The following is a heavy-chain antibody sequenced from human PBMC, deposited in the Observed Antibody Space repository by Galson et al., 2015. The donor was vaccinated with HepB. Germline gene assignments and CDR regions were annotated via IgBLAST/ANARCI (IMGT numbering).Heavy chain of an antibody. J-gene: IGHJ6*02. Sequence: SLRLSCAAARFIFSSYAMHWVRQAPGKGLEWLALISHEGSNKYYADSEAGRFTISRDNSKNTVYLQMNSLRGEDTAGYYYEKVGYSGSCWNYDYYGMDVWGQGTTVTVSS. CDR2: ISHEGSNK. CDR3: EKVGYSGSCWNYDYYGMDV. CDR1: RFIFSSYA. V-gene: IGHV3-30*04. D-gene: IGHD5-12*01.